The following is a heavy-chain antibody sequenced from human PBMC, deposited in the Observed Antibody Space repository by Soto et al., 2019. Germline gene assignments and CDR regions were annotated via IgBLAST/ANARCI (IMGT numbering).Heavy chain of an antibody. V-gene: IGHV1-3*01. D-gene: IGHD2-8*02. J-gene: IGHJ6*02. CDR3: ARDLVMDV. CDR1: GYTFTSYA. Sequence: QVQLVQSGAEVKKPGASVKVSCKASGYTFTSYAMHWVRQAPGQRLEWMGWINAGNGNTKYSQKFQGRVTITRDTSASTAYRELSSLRSEDTAVYYCARDLVMDVWGQGTTVTVSS. CDR2: INAGNGNT.